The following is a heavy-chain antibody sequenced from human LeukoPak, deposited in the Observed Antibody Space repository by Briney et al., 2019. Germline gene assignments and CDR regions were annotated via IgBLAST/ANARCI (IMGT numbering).Heavy chain of an antibody. D-gene: IGHD5-18*01. V-gene: IGHV4-61*02. J-gene: IGHJ4*02. CDR3: ARDPRDTAMVTDY. CDR1: GDSIGSGTFC. Sequence: PSETLSVTCPVSGDSIGSGTFCWNWVRQPAGTGLEWIGRICANGSTDYNPSLKSRVTISVDTSKNQFSLKLSSVTAADTAVYYCARDPRDTAMVTDYWGQGTLVTVSS. CDR2: ICANGST.